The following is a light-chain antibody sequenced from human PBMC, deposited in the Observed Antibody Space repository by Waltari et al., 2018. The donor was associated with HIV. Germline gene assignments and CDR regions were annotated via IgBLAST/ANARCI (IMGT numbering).Light chain of an antibody. CDR1: SSDVGGYNF. V-gene: IGLV2-8*01. CDR2: EVT. CDR3: SSYAGGNNLV. Sequence: QSALTQPPSASGSPGQSVTISCTGTSSDVGGYNFVSWYQQHPGKAPKLMIFEVTKRPSGVPARFSGSKTGNTASLTVSGLQADDEADHYCSSYAGGNNLVFGGGTKLTVL. J-gene: IGLJ2*01.